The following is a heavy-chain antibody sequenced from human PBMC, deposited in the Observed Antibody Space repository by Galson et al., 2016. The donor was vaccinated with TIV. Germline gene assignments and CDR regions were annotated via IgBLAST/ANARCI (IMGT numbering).Heavy chain of an antibody. D-gene: IGHD7-27*01. CDR2: ISSTSNYI. Sequence: SLRLSCAASGFTFSNYNMNWVRQAPGKGLEWVSSISSTSNYIYYGDPVKGRFTISRDNAENSLHLHMNSLRAEDTAIYFCARTGNYYHYAMDVWGQGVLVTVSS. CDR1: GFTFSNYN. V-gene: IGHV3-21*01. J-gene: IGHJ6*02. CDR3: ARTGNYYHYAMDV.